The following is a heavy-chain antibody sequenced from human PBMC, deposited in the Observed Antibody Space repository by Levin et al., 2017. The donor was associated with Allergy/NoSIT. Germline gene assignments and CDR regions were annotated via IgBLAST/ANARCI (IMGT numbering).Heavy chain of an antibody. V-gene: IGHV1-2*02. D-gene: IGHD2-15*01. CDR1: GYTFTGYY. CDR2: INPNSGGT. CDR3: ARGAILGYCSGGSCYSER. J-gene: IGHJ4*02. Sequence: GASVKVSCKASGYTFTGYYMHWVRQAPGQGLEWMGWINPNSGGTNYAQKFQGRVTMTRDTSISTAYMELSRLRSDDTAVYYCARGAILGYCSGGSCYSERWGQGTLVTVSS.